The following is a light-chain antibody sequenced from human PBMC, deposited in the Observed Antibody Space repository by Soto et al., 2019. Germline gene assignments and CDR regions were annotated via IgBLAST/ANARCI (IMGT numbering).Light chain of an antibody. Sequence: EIVLTQSPGTLSLSPGERATISCRASQSVSSSYLAWYQQKPGQAPRLLIYGASSRATGIPDRFSASGSGTDFTLTISGLEPEDFAVYYCQQYGSSLITFGQGTRLEIK. J-gene: IGKJ5*01. CDR1: QSVSSSY. CDR2: GAS. V-gene: IGKV3-20*01. CDR3: QQYGSSLIT.